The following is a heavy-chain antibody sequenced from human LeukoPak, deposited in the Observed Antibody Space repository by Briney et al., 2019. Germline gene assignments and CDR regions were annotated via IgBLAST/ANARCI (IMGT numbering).Heavy chain of an antibody. CDR1: GGTFNNSA. CDR2: IMPLFGTA. CDR3: ARDIHGDYGSGWFDP. Sequence: SVKVSCKTSGGTFNNSAISWVRQAPGQGLEWLGGIMPLFGTAGYAQKFQGRVTITKDESTRTVYLELTSLTSDDTAVYYCARDIHGDYGSGWFDPWGQGTLVSVSS. V-gene: IGHV1-69*05. D-gene: IGHD4-17*01. J-gene: IGHJ5*02.